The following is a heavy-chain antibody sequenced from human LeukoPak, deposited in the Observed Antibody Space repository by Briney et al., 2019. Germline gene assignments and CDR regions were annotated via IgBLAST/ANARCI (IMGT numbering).Heavy chain of an antibody. CDR2: ISSSSSTI. J-gene: IGHJ4*02. CDR1: GFTFSSYS. CDR3: ARDLKLWFGEVGLDY. Sequence: PGGSLRLSCAASGFTFSSYSMNWVRQAPGKGLEWVSYISSSSSTIYYAASVKGRFTISRDNAKNSLYLQMNSLRAEDTAVYYCARDLKLWFGEVGLDYWGQGTLVTVSS. D-gene: IGHD3-10*01. V-gene: IGHV3-48*01.